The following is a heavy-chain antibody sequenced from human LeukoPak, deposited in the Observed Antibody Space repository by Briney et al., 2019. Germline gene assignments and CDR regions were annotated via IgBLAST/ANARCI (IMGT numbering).Heavy chain of an antibody. CDR2: INKDGDGI. CDR1: GFPFSNYW. J-gene: IGHJ6*04. CDR3: AGGNSMDV. D-gene: IGHD1/OR15-1a*01. Sequence: PGGSLRLSCAVSGFPFSNYWMYWVRQAPGKGLEGVANINKDGDGISYVDSVKGRFIISRDNARNSLYLQMNSLRVEDTAVYFCAGGNSMDVWGKGTAVTVCS. V-gene: IGHV3-7*03.